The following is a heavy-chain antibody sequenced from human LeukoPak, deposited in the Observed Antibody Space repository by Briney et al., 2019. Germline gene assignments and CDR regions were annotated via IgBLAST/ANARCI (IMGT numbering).Heavy chain of an antibody. Sequence: GSLRLSCTASGFTFSSYGIHWVRQAPGKGLEWVAVISYDGGQKHYADSMQGRFTISRDNSKNTLYLQINSLRTEDTAVYYCAKEETVAGFFDYWGQGTLVTVSS. CDR3: AKEETVAGFFDY. J-gene: IGHJ4*02. V-gene: IGHV3-30*18. CDR1: GFTFSSYG. CDR2: ISYDGGQK. D-gene: IGHD6-19*01.